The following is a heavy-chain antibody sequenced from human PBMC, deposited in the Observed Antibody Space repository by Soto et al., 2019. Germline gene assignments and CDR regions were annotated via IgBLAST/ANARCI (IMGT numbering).Heavy chain of an antibody. D-gene: IGHD6-13*01. CDR2: IYHSGST. CDR3: ASESGIAADGPK. Sequence: SETLSLTCAVSGYSISSGYYWGWIRQPPGKGLEWIGSIYHSGSTYYNPSLKSRVTISVDTSKNQFSLKLSSVTAADTAVYYCASESGIAADGPKWGQGTLVTVSS. CDR1: GYSISSGYY. V-gene: IGHV4-38-2*01. J-gene: IGHJ4*02.